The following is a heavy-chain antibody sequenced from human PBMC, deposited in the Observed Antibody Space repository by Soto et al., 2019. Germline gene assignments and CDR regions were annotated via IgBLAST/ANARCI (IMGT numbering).Heavy chain of an antibody. Sequence: AGGSLRLSCAASGFTFSSYAMSWVRQAPGKGLEWVSAITGSGGSTYYADSVKGRFTISRDNSKNTLYLQMNSLRAEHTAVYYCARESNDYGDYGMVDYWGQGTLVTVSS. CDR3: ARESNDYGDYGMVDY. CDR1: GFTFSSYA. J-gene: IGHJ4*02. V-gene: IGHV3-23*01. D-gene: IGHD4-17*01. CDR2: ITGSGGST.